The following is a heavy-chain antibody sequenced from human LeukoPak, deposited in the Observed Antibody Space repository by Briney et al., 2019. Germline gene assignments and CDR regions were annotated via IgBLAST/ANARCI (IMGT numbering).Heavy chain of an antibody. D-gene: IGHD6-19*01. Sequence: GGSLRLSCEASGFTFRSYAMTWVRQAPGKGLEWVSAISGSGAKTYYADSVKGRFTIFRDNSRNTLYLQMNSLRAEDTAVYYCARIEQWLAPFDHWGQGTLVTVSS. CDR1: GFTFRSYA. CDR2: ISGSGAKT. V-gene: IGHV3-23*01. CDR3: ARIEQWLAPFDH. J-gene: IGHJ4*02.